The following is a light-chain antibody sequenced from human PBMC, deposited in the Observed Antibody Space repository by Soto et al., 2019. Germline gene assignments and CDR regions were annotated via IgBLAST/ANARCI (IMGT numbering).Light chain of an antibody. CDR1: RSVSGY. CDR2: DGS. Sequence: EIVLTQSPATLSLSPGERATLSCRASRSVSGYLAWYQQKPGQAPRLLIYDGSHRAAGIPSRFSGSGSGTDFTLTISGLEPEDFATYYCQQSYSTPPFTFGPGTRVDI. J-gene: IGKJ3*01. V-gene: IGKV3-11*01. CDR3: QQSYSTPPFT.